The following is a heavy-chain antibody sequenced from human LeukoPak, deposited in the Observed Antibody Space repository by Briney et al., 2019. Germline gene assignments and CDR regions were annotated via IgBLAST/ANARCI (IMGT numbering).Heavy chain of an antibody. Sequence: GASVKVSCKASGGTFSSYTISWVRQAPGQGLEWMGRIIPILGIVNYAQKFQGRVTITADKSTSTAYMELSSLRSEDTAVYYCARTEGGTITGTYYFDYWGQGTLVTVSS. CDR3: ARTEGGTITGTYYFDY. D-gene: IGHD1-7*01. CDR2: IIPILGIV. V-gene: IGHV1-69*02. J-gene: IGHJ4*02. CDR1: GGTFSSYT.